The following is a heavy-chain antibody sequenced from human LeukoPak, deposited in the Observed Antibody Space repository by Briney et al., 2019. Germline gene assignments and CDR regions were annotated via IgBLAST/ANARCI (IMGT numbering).Heavy chain of an antibody. D-gene: IGHD3-10*01. CDR3: ARDHSGTPLGDNWFDP. CDR1: GGSISSGDYY. Sequence: KSSETLSLTCTVSGGSISSGDYYWSWIRQPPGKGLEWIGYIYYSGSTYYNPSLKSRVTISVDTSKNQFSMKLSSVTAADTAVYYCARDHSGTPLGDNWFDPWGQGTLVTVSS. V-gene: IGHV4-30-4*02. J-gene: IGHJ5*02. CDR2: IYYSGST.